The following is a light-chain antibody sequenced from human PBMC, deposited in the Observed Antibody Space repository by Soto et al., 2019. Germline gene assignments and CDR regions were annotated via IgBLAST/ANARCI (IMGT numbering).Light chain of an antibody. CDR3: QQSYSTPFS. J-gene: IGKJ2*01. Sequence: DIQMTQSPSSLYASVGDRVTITCRASQSISSYLNWYQQKPGKAPKLLIYAASSLQSGVPSRFSRSGSGTDFTLTISSLQPEDFATYYCQQSYSTPFSFGQGTKLEIK. CDR1: QSISSY. V-gene: IGKV1-39*01. CDR2: AAS.